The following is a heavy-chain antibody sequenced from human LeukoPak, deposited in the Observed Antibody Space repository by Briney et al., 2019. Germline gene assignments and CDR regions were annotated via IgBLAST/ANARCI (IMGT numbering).Heavy chain of an antibody. CDR1: GFTFSSYA. CDR3: AKDGSVVVAATPVY. D-gene: IGHD2-15*01. J-gene: IGHJ4*02. Sequence: GGSLRLSCAASGFTFSSYAMSWVRQAPGKGLEWVSAISGSGGSTYYADSVKGRFTISRDNSKNTLYLQMNSLRAEDTAVYYCAKDGSVVVAATPVYWGQGTLVTVSS. V-gene: IGHV3-23*01. CDR2: ISGSGGST.